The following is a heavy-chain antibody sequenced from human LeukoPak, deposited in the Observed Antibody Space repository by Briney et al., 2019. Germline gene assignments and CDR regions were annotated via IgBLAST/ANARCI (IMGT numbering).Heavy chain of an antibody. D-gene: IGHD1-7*01. Sequence: SETLSLTCTVSGYSISSGYYWGWIRQPPGKGLEWIGSIYHSGSTYYNPSLKSRVTISVDTSKNQFSLQLSSVTAADTAVYYCAIWNYWFDPWGQGTLVTVSS. J-gene: IGHJ5*02. CDR3: AIWNYWFDP. V-gene: IGHV4-38-2*02. CDR1: GYSISSGYY. CDR2: IYHSGST.